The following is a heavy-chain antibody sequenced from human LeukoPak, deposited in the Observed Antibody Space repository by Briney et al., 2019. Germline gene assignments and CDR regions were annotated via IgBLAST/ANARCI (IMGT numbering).Heavy chain of an antibody. V-gene: IGHV3-48*03. Sequence: GGSLRLSCAASGFTFSSYEMNWVRQAPGKGLEWVSYISSSGSTTYYADSVKGRFTISRDNAKNSLYLQMNSLRAEDTAVYYCARERAFYGSDYWGQGTLVTVSS. CDR3: ARERAFYGSDY. D-gene: IGHD4-17*01. CDR1: GFTFSSYE. J-gene: IGHJ4*02. CDR2: ISSSGSTT.